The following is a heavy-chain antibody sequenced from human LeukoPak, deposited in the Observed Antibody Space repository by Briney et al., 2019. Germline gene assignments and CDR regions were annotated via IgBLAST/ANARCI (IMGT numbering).Heavy chain of an antibody. CDR3: ARFFYCSSTSCYLRGAFDI. Sequence: PSETLSLTCAVFGGSFSGYYWNWVRQPPGKGLEWIGEINHSGRTNYNPSLKSRVTISVDTSKKQFSLKLSSVTAADTAVYYCARFFYCSSTSCYLRGAFDIWGQGTMVTVSS. V-gene: IGHV4-34*01. J-gene: IGHJ3*02. CDR2: INHSGRT. CDR1: GGSFSGYY. D-gene: IGHD2-2*01.